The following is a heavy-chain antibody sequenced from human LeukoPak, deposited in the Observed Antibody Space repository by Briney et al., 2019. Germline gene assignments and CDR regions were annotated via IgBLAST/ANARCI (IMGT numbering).Heavy chain of an antibody. J-gene: IGHJ4*02. CDR1: GGSIRNYY. CDR2: ISYSGST. D-gene: IGHD6-13*01. Sequence: SETLSLTCTVSGGSIRNYYWSWIRQPPGKGLEWFGYISYSGSTNYNPSLKSRVTISVDTSKNQFSLRLSSVTAADTAVYYCARAGRIEAASTYYFDYWGQGTLVTVSS. CDR3: ARAGRIEAASTYYFDY. V-gene: IGHV4-59*01.